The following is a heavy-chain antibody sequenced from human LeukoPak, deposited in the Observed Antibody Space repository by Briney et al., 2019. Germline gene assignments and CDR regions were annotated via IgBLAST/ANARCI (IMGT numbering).Heavy chain of an antibody. V-gene: IGHV3-66*01. CDR2: LYSGGST. Sequence: AGYLRFSCAASGFTVSSNYMSWVGQAQGKGLEWVSDLYSGGSTYYADSVKGRITISRDTSKTALYLQMNSMRAEATAVYYWARGLGHGMVVGGQGTAVRVS. CDR3: ARGLGHGMVV. CDR1: GFTVSSNY. D-gene: IGHD3-9*01. J-gene: IGHJ6*01.